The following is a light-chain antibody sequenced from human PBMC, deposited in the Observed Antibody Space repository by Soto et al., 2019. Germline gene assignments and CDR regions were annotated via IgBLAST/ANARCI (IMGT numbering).Light chain of an antibody. CDR1: SSNIGAGYD. CDR3: AAWDDSLYGRV. CDR2: GNS. Sequence: QSVLTQPPSVSGAPGQRVTISCTGSSSNIGAGYDVHWYQQLPGTAPKLLIYGNSNRPSGVPDRFSGSKSGTSASLAITGLQSEDDADYYCAAWDDSLYGRVFGSGTKVTV. V-gene: IGLV1-40*01. J-gene: IGLJ1*01.